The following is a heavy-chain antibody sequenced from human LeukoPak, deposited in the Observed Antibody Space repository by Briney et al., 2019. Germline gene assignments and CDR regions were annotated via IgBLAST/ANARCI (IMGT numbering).Heavy chain of an antibody. CDR3: ARGFGPFDP. CDR2: IIPIFGTA. CDR1: GGTFSSYT. V-gene: IGHV1-69*06. Sequence: SVKVSCKSSGGTFSSYTISWVRHAPGQGLEWMGGIIPIFGTANYAQKFQGRVTITADKSTSTAYMELSSLRSEDTAVYYCARGFGPFDPWGQGTLVTVSS. D-gene: IGHD3-3*01. J-gene: IGHJ5*02.